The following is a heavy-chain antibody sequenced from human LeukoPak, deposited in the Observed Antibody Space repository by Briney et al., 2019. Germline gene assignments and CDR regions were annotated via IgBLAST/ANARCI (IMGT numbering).Heavy chain of an antibody. V-gene: IGHV6-1*01. Sequence: SQTLSLTCGISGDSVSSNSAAWNWFRQSPSRGLEWLGRTYYRSKWYYDYAVSVKSRIIINPDTSKNQFSLHLNSVTPEDTAVYYCARDSGGGDDLLEHWGQGTLVTVSS. CDR2: TYYRSKWYY. CDR1: GDSVSSNSAA. D-gene: IGHD5-12*01. CDR3: ARDSGGGDDLLEH. J-gene: IGHJ1*01.